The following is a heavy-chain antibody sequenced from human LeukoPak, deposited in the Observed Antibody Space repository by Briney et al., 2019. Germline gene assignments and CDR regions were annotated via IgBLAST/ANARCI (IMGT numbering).Heavy chain of an antibody. Sequence: GGSLRLSCEVSGLTLSDAWMSWVRQAPGKGLEWVSAISGSGGSTYYADSVKGRFTISRDNSKNTLYLQMNSLRAEDTAVYYCAKGPYSSPDYWGQGTLVTVSS. V-gene: IGHV3-23*01. D-gene: IGHD6-13*01. J-gene: IGHJ4*02. CDR2: ISGSGGST. CDR3: AKGPYSSPDY. CDR1: GLTLSDAW.